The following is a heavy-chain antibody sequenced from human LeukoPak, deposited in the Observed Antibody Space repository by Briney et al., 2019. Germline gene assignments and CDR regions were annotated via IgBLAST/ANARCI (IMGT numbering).Heavy chain of an antibody. D-gene: IGHD2-15*01. CDR3: ARGYCSGGNCYSTDY. J-gene: IGHJ4*02. V-gene: IGHV3-21*01. CDR2: ISSGSSYI. Sequence: GGSLRLSCAASGFTFSTYSMNWVRQAPGKGLEGVSAISSGSSYIHYAESVKGRFTISRDNAKNSLYLQMSSLRAEDTAVYYCARGYCSGGNCYSTDYWGQGTLVTVSS. CDR1: GFTFSTYS.